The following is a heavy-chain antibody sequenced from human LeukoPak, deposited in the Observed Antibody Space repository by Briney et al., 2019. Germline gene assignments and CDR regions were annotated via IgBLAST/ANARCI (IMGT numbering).Heavy chain of an antibody. Sequence: GGSLRLSCTVPGFTVSSNSMSWVRQAPGKGLEWVSFISVKGRFTISRDNSKNTLYLQMNSLRAEDTAVCYCARRAGAYSHPYDYWGQGTLVTVSS. CDR2: IS. V-gene: IGHV3-53*01. J-gene: IGHJ4*02. D-gene: IGHD4/OR15-4a*01. CDR3: ARRAGAYSHPYDY. CDR1: GFTVSSNS.